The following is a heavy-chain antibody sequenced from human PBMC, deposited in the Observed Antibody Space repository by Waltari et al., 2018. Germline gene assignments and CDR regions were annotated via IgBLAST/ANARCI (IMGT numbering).Heavy chain of an antibody. J-gene: IGHJ4*02. V-gene: IGHV4-34*01. Sequence: QVQLQQWGAGLLKPSETLSLTCAVYGGSFSGYYWSWIRQPPGKGLEWIGEINHSGSTNYNPSLKSRVTISVDTSKNQFSLKLSSVTAADTAVYYCARGARGGDFDYWGQGTLVTVSS. D-gene: IGHD3-10*01. CDR3: ARGARGGDFDY. CDR2: INHSGST. CDR1: GGSFSGYY.